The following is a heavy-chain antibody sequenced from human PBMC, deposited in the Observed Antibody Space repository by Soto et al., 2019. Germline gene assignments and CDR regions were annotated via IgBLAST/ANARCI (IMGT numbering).Heavy chain of an antibody. CDR2: MFSTGSS. D-gene: IGHD1-26*01. CDR1: GASISNTSYF. Sequence: SETLSLTCAVSGASISNTSYFWGWIRQPPGKGLEWVGKMFSTGSSTYNPSLKGRVTFSVDTSKNHFSLRLFSMTASDTAVYFCASRYYTLSAGYRYYESFSFENWGPGTLVTVSS. J-gene: IGHJ4*02. V-gene: IGHV4-39*02. CDR3: ASRYYTLSAGYRYYESFSFEN.